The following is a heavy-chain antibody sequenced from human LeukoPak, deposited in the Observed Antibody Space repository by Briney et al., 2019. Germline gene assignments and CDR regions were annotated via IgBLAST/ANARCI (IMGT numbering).Heavy chain of an antibody. Sequence: PSETLSLTCAVSGYSISSAYYWGWIRQSPGKGLEWIGSSYHGGSTYYNPSLKSRVSISLDTSMNQFSLKLSSVTAADTAVYYCARVSVRRQWQMGDYWGQGTLVTVSS. CDR1: GYSISSAYY. CDR2: SYHGGST. J-gene: IGHJ4*02. D-gene: IGHD6-19*01. CDR3: ARVSVRRQWQMGDY. V-gene: IGHV4-38-2*01.